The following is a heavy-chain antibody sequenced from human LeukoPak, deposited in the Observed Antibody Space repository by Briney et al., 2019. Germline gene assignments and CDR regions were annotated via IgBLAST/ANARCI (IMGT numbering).Heavy chain of an antibody. CDR2: IKEDGSEK. CDR3: TRMLLWESSDYRPPDY. V-gene: IGHV3-7*01. D-gene: IGHD3-22*01. J-gene: IGHJ4*02. Sequence: GGSLRLSCATSGFTFSNYWMSWVRQAAGKGLQWVAKIKEDGSEKKYVDSVKGRFTISRDNAENAVHLEMNSLRAEDTAVYYCTRMLLWESSDYRPPDYWGQGTLVTVSS. CDR1: GFTFSNYW.